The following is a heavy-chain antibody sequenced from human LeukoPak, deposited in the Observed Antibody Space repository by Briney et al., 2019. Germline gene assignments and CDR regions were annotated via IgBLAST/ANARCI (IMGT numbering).Heavy chain of an antibody. J-gene: IGHJ6*02. V-gene: IGHV3-23*01. D-gene: IGHD6-13*01. CDR1: GFTFSSYG. CDR2: ISGSGGST. CDR3: AKSSSWSYYYYGMDV. Sequence: GRSLRLSCAASGFTFSSYGMHWVRQAPGKGLEWVSTISGSGGSTYYADSAKGRFTISRDNSKNTLYLQMNSLRAEDTAVYYCAKSSSWSYYYYGMDVWGQGTTVTVSS.